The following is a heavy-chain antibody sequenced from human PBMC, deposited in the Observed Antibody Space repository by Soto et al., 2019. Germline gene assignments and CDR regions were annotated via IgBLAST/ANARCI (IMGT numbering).Heavy chain of an antibody. D-gene: IGHD3-10*01. Sequence: SETLSLTCAVYGGSFSGYYWSWIRQPPGKGLEWIGEINHSGSTNYNPSLKSRVTISVDTSKNQFSLKLGSVAAADTAVYYCASSGSYSIPPYNWFDPWGQGTLVTVSS. V-gene: IGHV4-34*01. CDR1: GGSFSGYY. CDR3: ASSGSYSIPPYNWFDP. CDR2: INHSGST. J-gene: IGHJ5*02.